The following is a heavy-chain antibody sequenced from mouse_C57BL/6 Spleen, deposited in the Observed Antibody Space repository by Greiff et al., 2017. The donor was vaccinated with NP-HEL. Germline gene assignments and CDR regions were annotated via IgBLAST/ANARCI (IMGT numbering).Heavy chain of an antibody. V-gene: IGHV5-6*01. CDR2: ISSGGSYT. J-gene: IGHJ2*01. CDR3: ARLHYGFDY. CDR1: GFTFSSYG. D-gene: IGHD1-1*01. Sequence: EVNVVESGGDLVKPGGSLKLSCAASGFTFSSYGMSWVRQTPDKRLEWVATISSGGSYTYYPDSVKGRFTISRDNAKNTLYLQMSSLKSEDTAMYYCARLHYGFDYWGQGTTLTVSS.